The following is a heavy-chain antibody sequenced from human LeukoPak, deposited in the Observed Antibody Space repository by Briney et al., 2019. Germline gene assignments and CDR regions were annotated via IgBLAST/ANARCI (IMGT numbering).Heavy chain of an antibody. J-gene: IGHJ4*02. CDR2: ISGSGGST. CDR1: GFTFSSYG. V-gene: IGHV3-23*01. Sequence: GGSLRLSCAASGFTFSSYGMSWVRQAPGKGLEWVSAISGSGGSTYYADSVKGRFTISRDNSKNTLYLQMNSLRAEDTAVYYCAKNLDYGDYVFGYWGQGTLVTVSS. CDR3: AKNLDYGDYVFGY. D-gene: IGHD4-17*01.